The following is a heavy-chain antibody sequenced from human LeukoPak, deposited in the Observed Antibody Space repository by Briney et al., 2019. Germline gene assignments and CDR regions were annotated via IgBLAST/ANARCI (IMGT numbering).Heavy chain of an antibody. D-gene: IGHD6-6*01. CDR1: GFTFSSYA. V-gene: IGHV3-23*01. CDR3: VKGSSSSRPYYFDC. Sequence: PGGSLRLSCAASGFTFSSYAMSWVRQTPGKGLEWVSAITDSGGDTYHADSVKGRFTISRDNSKNTLYLQMNSLRVEGTAVYYCVKGSSSSRPYYFDCWGQGTLVTVSS. CDR2: ITDSGGDT. J-gene: IGHJ4*02.